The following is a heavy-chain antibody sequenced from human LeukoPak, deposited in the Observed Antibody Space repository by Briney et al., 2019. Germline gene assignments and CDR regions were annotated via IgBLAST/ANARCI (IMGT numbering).Heavy chain of an antibody. CDR3: ARASTGSLSEYYYGSGSPSY. V-gene: IGHV3-23*01. Sequence: GRSLRLSCAASGFTFSSYAMSWVRQAPGKGLEWVSAISGSGGSTYYADSVKGRFTISRDNSKNTLYLQMNSLRAEDTAVYYCARASTGSLSEYYYGSGSPSYWGQGTLVTVSS. D-gene: IGHD3-10*01. CDR2: ISGSGGST. CDR1: GFTFSSYA. J-gene: IGHJ4*02.